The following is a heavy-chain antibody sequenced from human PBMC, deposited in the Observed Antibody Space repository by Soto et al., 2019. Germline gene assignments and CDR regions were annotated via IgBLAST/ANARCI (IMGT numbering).Heavy chain of an antibody. V-gene: IGHV1-18*01. CDR2: IAAYNGNT. Sequence: GASVKVSCKASGFIFTDYGISWVRQAPGQGLEWMGWIAAYNGNTDYAQRLQDRVTMTTDTSTGTAYMELRSLTSDDTAVYYCASAPNWNPPRQLSFGIWGQGTMVTVS. CDR1: GFIFTDYG. J-gene: IGHJ3*02. CDR3: ASAPNWNPPRQLSFGI. D-gene: IGHD1-1*01.